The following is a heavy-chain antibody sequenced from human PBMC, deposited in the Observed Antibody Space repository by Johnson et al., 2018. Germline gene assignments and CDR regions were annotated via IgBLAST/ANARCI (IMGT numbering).Heavy chain of an antibody. J-gene: IGHJ3*02. Sequence: VQLVQSGGGLVQPGGSLKLSCAASGFAFSGSAMHWVRQASGKGLEWVSSISWNSDIIHYADSVKGRFTISRDNAKNSLYMQMNSLRAEDTAIYYCARDKLGRAGNVGDAFDIWGQGTMVTVS. V-gene: IGHV3-48*04. D-gene: IGHD3-10*01. CDR2: ISWNSDII. CDR1: GFAFSGSA. CDR3: ARDKLGRAGNVGDAFDI.